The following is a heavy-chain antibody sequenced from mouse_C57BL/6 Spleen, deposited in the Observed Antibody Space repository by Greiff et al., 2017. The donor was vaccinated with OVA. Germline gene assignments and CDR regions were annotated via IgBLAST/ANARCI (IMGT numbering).Heavy chain of an antibody. CDR3: ARYGSSPYAMDY. V-gene: IGHV1-52*01. Sequence: QVQLQQPGAELVRPGSSVKLSCKASGYTFTSYWMYWVKQRPIQGLEWIGNIDPSDSETHYNQKFKDKATLTVDKSSSTAYMQLSSLTSEDSAVYYCARYGSSPYAMDYWGQGTSVTVSS. D-gene: IGHD1-1*01. CDR2: IDPSDSET. J-gene: IGHJ4*01. CDR1: GYTFTSYW.